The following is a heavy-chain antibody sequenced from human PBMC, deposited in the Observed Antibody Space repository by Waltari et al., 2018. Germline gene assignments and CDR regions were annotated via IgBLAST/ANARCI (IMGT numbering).Heavy chain of an antibody. Sequence: VQLVESGGGLVKPGGSLRLACGASVFSFSSYSRNWVRQAPGKGLEWVSSISSSTTYIHYADSVKGRFTISRDNAKNSLYLQMNSLRVEDTAVYYCVSGGWGFYFDYWGQGTVVTVSS. V-gene: IGHV3-21*01. J-gene: IGHJ4*02. CDR3: VSGGWGFYFDY. CDR2: ISSSTTYI. CDR1: VFSFSSYS. D-gene: IGHD7-27*01.